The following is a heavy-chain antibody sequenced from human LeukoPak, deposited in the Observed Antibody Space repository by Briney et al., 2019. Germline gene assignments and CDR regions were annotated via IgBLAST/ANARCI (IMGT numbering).Heavy chain of an antibody. CDR3: ARIASHSSTRYDGGS. D-gene: IGHD6-13*01. V-gene: IGHV3-74*01. Sequence: PGGSLRLSCAASGFTLSSYWMHWVRQAPGKGLVWVSRINFDGSSTTYADSVKGRFTISRDNAKNTLYLQMNSLRAEDTGVYYCARIASHSSTRYDGGSWGQGTLVTVSS. J-gene: IGHJ5*02. CDR1: GFTLSSYW. CDR2: INFDGSST.